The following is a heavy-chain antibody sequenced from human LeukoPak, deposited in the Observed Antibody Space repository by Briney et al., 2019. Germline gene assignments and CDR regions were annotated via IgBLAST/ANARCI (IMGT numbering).Heavy chain of an antibody. CDR1: GFTFSSYA. J-gene: IGHJ4*02. CDR2: ISGSGGST. Sequence: GGSLRLSCAASGFTFSSYAMSWVRQAPGKGLEWVSVISGSGGSTYYADSVKGRFSISRDNSKNTLYLQMNSLRAEDTAVYYCAKADSIYTAKVYFDYWGQGTLVTVSS. CDR3: AKADSIYTAKVYFDY. V-gene: IGHV3-23*01. D-gene: IGHD5-18*01.